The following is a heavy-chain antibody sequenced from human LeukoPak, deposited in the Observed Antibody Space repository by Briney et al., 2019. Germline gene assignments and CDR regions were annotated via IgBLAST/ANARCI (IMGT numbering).Heavy chain of an antibody. CDR1: GYTFTSYY. V-gene: IGHV1-8*01. CDR3: ARDGGNAVTIAFDV. Sequence: ASVKVSCKASGYTFTSYYINWVRQAPGPGREWMGMMNPNSGNTGYAQKFQGRVTMTRNTSISTAYMELSSLSSEHTAVYYCARDGGNAVTIAFDVWGQGTMVTVSS. CDR2: MNPNSGNT. D-gene: IGHD3-16*01. J-gene: IGHJ3*01.